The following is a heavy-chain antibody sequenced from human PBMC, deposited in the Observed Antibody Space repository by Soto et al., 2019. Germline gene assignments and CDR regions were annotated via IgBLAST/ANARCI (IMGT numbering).Heavy chain of an antibody. CDR2: ISSSSSYI. D-gene: IGHD2-2*01. CDR3: ARDMGYCSSTSCLTDYYYYYGMDV. CDR1: GFTFSSYS. J-gene: IGHJ6*02. Sequence: PGGSLRLSCAASGFTFSSYSMNWVRQAPGKGLEWVSSISSSSSYIYYADSVKGRFTISRDNAKNSLYLQMNSLRAEDTAVYYCARDMGYCSSTSCLTDYYYYYGMDVWGQGTTVTVSS. V-gene: IGHV3-21*01.